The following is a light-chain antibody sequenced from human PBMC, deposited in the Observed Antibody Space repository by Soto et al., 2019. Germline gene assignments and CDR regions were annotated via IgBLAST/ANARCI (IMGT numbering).Light chain of an antibody. J-gene: IGLJ2*01. CDR2: EGS. CDR1: SRDVGSYNL. CDR3: CSYAGSSTFDVV. V-gene: IGLV2-23*03. Sequence: QSVLTQPASVSGSPGQSITISCTGTSRDVGSYNLVSWYQQHPGNAPKLMIYEGSKRPSGVSNRFSGSKSGNTASLTISGLQAEDEADYYCCSYAGSSTFDVVFGGGTKLTVL.